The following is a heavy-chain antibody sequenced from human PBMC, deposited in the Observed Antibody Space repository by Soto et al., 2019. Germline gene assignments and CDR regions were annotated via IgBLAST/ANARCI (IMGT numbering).Heavy chain of an antibody. J-gene: IGHJ3*02. Sequence: CSPKLSCAASGYSFKSYAMSGVRKAPGKGLEWVSAISGSGGSTYYADSVKGRFTISRDNSKNTLYLQMNSLRAEDTAVYYCAKGWVVVAATEANDAFDIWGQGTMVTVSS. CDR3: AKGWVVVAATEANDAFDI. D-gene: IGHD2-15*01. V-gene: IGHV3-23*01. CDR2: ISGSGGST. CDR1: GYSFKSYA.